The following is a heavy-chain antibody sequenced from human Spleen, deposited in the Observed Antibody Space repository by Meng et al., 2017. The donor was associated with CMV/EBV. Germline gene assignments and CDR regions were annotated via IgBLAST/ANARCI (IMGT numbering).Heavy chain of an antibody. CDR3: ARDRDTLVFGVITLSPGDY. V-gene: IGHV1-2*02. CDR2: INPNTGVT. J-gene: IGHJ4*02. Sequence: ASVKVSCKASGYTFTGYYMHWVRQAPGQGLEWMGWINPNTGVTNYAQRFQGRLTMTRDTSISTAYMELSRLRFDDTAVYYCARDRDTLVFGVITLSPGDYWGQGTLVTVSS. D-gene: IGHD3-3*01. CDR1: GYTFTGYY.